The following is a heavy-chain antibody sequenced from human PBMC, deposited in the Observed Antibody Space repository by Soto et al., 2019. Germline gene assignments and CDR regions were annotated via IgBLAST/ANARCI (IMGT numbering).Heavy chain of an antibody. CDR2: IYYSGST. J-gene: IGHJ4*02. V-gene: IGHV4-31*03. D-gene: IGHD7-27*01. Sequence: SETLSLTCTVSGGSISSGGYYWSWIRQHPGKGLEWIGYIYYSGSTYYNPSLKSRVTISVDTSKNQFSLKLSTVTAADTAVYYCERYIVGGGANWGSFDDWGQGTPVTVSS. CDR3: ERYIVGGGANWGSFDD. CDR1: GGSISSGGYY.